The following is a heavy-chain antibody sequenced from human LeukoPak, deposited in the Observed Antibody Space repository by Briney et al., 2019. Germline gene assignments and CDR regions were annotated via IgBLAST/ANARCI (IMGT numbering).Heavy chain of an antibody. CDR2: ISGSGGST. CDR1: GFTFSSYA. Sequence: PGGSLRLSCAASGFTFSSYAMSWVRQAPGKGLEWVSAISGSGGSTYYADSVKGRLTISRDNSKNTLYLQMNSLRAEDTAVYYCAKGPDIVVVPAAIWGQGNLVTVSS. CDR3: AKGPDIVVVPAAI. J-gene: IGHJ4*02. D-gene: IGHD2-2*01. V-gene: IGHV3-23*01.